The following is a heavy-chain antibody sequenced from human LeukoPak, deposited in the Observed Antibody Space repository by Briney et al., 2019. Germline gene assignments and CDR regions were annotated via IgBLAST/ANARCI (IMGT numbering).Heavy chain of an antibody. V-gene: IGHV3-33*06. CDR3: AKDVAGALSYYYYYGMDV. J-gene: IGHJ6*02. D-gene: IGHD6-19*01. CDR2: IWYDGSNK. Sequence: GGSLRLSCEASGFTFSDYGMHWVRQAPGKGLEWVAVIWYDGSNKYYVDSVKGRFTISRDNSKNTLYLQMNSLRAEDTAVYYCAKDVAGALSYYYYYGMDVWGQGTTVTVSS. CDR1: GFTFSDYG.